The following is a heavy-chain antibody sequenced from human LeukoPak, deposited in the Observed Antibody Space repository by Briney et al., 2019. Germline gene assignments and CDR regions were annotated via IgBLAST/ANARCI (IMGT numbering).Heavy chain of an antibody. J-gene: IGHJ4*02. V-gene: IGHV3-23*01. Sequence: GGSLRLSCAASGFTFSSYAMSWVRQAPGKGLGWVSAISGSGGSTYYADSVKGRFTISRDNSKNTLYLQMNSLRAEDTAVYYCATRPIFGEFVYWGQGTLVTVSS. CDR1: GFTFSSYA. CDR3: ATRPIFGEFVY. CDR2: ISGSGGST. D-gene: IGHD3-10*02.